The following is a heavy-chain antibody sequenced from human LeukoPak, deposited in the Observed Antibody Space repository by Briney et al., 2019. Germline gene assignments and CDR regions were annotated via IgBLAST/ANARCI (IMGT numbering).Heavy chain of an antibody. V-gene: IGHV4-59*01. D-gene: IGHD3-10*01. CDR3: ARRGSGRVDY. CDR1: GGSISSYY. Sequence: SETLSLTCTVSGGSISSYYGSWIRQSPGKGLEWIGNIFYTGSTDYNPSLKSRVTISVDTPKNQFSLKLNSVTAADTAMYYCARRGSGRVDYWGQGTLVTVSS. CDR2: IFYTGST. J-gene: IGHJ4*02.